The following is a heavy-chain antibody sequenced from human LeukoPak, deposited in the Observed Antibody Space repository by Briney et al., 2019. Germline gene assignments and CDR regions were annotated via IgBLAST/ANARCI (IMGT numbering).Heavy chain of an antibody. CDR3: ARSPVSSSQYYYYYYYMDV. CDR2: INPSGGST. J-gene: IGHJ6*03. V-gene: IGHV1-46*01. D-gene: IGHD5/OR15-5a*01. Sequence: GASVKVSCQASGYTFTSYYMHWVRQAPGQGLEWMGIINPSGGSTSYAQKFQGRVTMTRDMSTSTVYMELSSLRSEDTAVYYCARSPVSSSQYYYYYYYMDVWGKGTTVTVSS. CDR1: GYTFTSYY.